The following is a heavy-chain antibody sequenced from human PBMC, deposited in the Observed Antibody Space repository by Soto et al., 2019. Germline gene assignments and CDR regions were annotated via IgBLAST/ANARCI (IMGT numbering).Heavy chain of an antibody. J-gene: IGHJ4*02. CDR3: ARGVGGGYDSFYSLDY. Sequence: SDTLSLTCTVSGGSISSGGYYWSWIRQHPGKGLEWIGYIYYSGSTYYNPSLKSRVTISVDTSKNQFSLKLSSVTAADTAVYYCARGVGGGYDSFYSLDYWGQGTLVTVSS. V-gene: IGHV4-31*03. CDR2: IYYSGST. D-gene: IGHD5-12*01. CDR1: GGSISSGGYY.